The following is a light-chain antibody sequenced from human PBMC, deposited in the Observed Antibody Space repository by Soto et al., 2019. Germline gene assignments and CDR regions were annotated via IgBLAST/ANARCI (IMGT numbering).Light chain of an antibody. V-gene: IGLV2-14*01. CDR3: SSYTSDSSDV. Sequence: QSVLTQPASVSGSPGQSITISCTGTSSDVGLYDYVPWYQQHPGKAPQLMIYAVSNRPSGVSNRFSASKSGNTASLFISGLQAEDEADYYCSSYTSDSSDVFGSGTKVTV. CDR1: SSDVGLYDY. J-gene: IGLJ1*01. CDR2: AVS.